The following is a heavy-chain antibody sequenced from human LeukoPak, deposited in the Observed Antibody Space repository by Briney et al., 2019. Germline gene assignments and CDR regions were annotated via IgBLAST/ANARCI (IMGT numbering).Heavy chain of an antibody. J-gene: IGHJ5*02. V-gene: IGHV3-23*01. CDR1: GFTLSSYA. D-gene: IGHD3-10*01. Sequence: GGSLRLSCAASGFTLSSYAMSWVRQAPGKGLEWVSAISGSGGSTYYADSVKGRFTISRDNSKNTLYLQMNSLRAEDTAVYYCAKDLWFGESAPWSSFDPWGQGTLVTVSS. CDR2: ISGSGGST. CDR3: AKDLWFGESAPWSSFDP.